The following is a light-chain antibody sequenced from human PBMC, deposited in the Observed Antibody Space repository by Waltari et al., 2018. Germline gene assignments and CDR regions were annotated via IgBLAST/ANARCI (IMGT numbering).Light chain of an antibody. CDR2: AAS. V-gene: IGKV1-39*01. J-gene: IGKJ1*01. Sequence: DIQMTQSPSSLSASVGDRVTITCRASQTISRYLNWYQQKPGKAPNLLIYAASSLQSGVPSRFSGSGSGRDFTLIITSLKPEDFATYDCQESDSFTRTFGQGTKVESK. CDR3: QESDSFTRT. CDR1: QTISRY.